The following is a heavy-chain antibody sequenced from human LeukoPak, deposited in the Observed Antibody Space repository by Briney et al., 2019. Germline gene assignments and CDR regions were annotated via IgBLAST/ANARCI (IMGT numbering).Heavy chain of an antibody. Sequence: ASVKVSCKPSGYTFTTYYLHWVRQAPGQGLEWMGVISPSGGDTTYAQRFQGRLTMTRDTSTSTVYMEVSSLRSEDTAVHYCARGGTAVTTNYFDYWGQGTLITVSS. D-gene: IGHD1-1*01. CDR1: GYTFTTYY. CDR3: ARGGTAVTTNYFDY. CDR2: ISPSGGDT. J-gene: IGHJ4*02. V-gene: IGHV1-46*01.